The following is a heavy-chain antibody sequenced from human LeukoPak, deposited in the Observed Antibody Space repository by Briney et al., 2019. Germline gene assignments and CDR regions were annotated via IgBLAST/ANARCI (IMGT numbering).Heavy chain of an antibody. D-gene: IGHD4-17*01. CDR3: ARGRHPDYADSNIYY. J-gene: IGHJ4*02. CDR1: GGSISSGGYY. Sequence: SQTLSLTCTVSGGSISSGGYYWSWIRQHPGKGLEWVGYIYYSGSTYYNPSLKSRISMSVDTSKNQFSLMLSSVTAADTAVFYCARGRHPDYADSNIYYWGQGKLFTVSS. V-gene: IGHV4-31*03. CDR2: IYYSGST.